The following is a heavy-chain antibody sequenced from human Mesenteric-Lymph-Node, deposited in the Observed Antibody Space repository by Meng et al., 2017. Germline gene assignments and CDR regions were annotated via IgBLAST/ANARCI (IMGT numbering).Heavy chain of an antibody. Sequence: QVPLPESRSGLVRPSETLSLTVSVSGGSVSSGSYYWSWIRQPPGKGLEWIGYIYYSGATNYNPSLKSRVTISADTSKNQFSLNLKSMTAADTAVYYCARLDQALDYWGQGTLVTVSS. D-gene: IGHD3-9*01. CDR2: IYYSGAT. CDR1: GGSVSSGSYY. J-gene: IGHJ4*02. V-gene: IGHV4-61*01. CDR3: ARLDQALDY.